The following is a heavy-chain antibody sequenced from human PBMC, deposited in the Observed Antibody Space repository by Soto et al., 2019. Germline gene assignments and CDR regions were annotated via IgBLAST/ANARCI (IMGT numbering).Heavy chain of an antibody. J-gene: IGHJ6*02. CDR2: IYNTGTT. V-gene: IGHV4-31*03. CDR1: GGSISSGRHY. CDR3: ARGSPANGMDV. Sequence: QVQLQESGPGLVKPSQTLSLTCNVSGGSISSGRHYWTWIRQYPGKGLEWIGYIYNTGTTYYNSSLNTRVIISLDASKNQISLELKSVTAADMAVYRCARGSPANGMDVWGQGTTVTVSS.